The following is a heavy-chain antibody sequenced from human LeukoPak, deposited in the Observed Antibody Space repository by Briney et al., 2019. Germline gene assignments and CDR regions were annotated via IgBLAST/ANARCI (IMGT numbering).Heavy chain of an antibody. Sequence: GGSLGLSCSASGFTFSRYDMHWVRQAPGKGLEYVPGIRSNGGSTYYADSVKGRFTISRDNSKNTFYLQMSSLRAEETAVYYCVAGKEGVYWGQGTLVTVSS. D-gene: IGHD3-16*01. CDR2: IRSNGGST. J-gene: IGHJ4*02. CDR3: VAGKEGVY. V-gene: IGHV3-64D*06. CDR1: GFTFSRYD.